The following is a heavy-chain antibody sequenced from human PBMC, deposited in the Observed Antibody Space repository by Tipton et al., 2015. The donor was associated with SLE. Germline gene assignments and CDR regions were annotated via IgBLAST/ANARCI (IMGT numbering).Heavy chain of an antibody. Sequence: QVQLVQSGPEVKKPGSSVKVSCKASGGTFSGYAISWVRQAPGQGLEWMGGIIPIFGTANYAQKFQGRVTITADESTSTAYMELSSLRSEDTAVYYCARAYCGGDCYSGYYFDYWGQGTLVTVSS. CDR2: IIPIFGTA. D-gene: IGHD2-21*02. CDR3: ARAYCGGDCYSGYYFDY. V-gene: IGHV1-69*01. CDR1: GGTFSGYA. J-gene: IGHJ4*02.